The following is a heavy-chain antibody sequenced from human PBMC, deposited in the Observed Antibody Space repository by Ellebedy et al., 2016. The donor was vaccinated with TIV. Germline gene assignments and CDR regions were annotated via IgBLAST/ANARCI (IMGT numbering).Heavy chain of an antibody. J-gene: IGHJ4*02. V-gene: IGHV5-51*01. Sequence: PGGSLRLSCKGSGYSFTTYWIGWVRQMPGKGLEWMGMIYPGNSDTRYSPSFQGQVTISADKSIRTAYLQWSRLKASDTAMYYCATSRLGDYDYYYWGQGTLVTVTS. CDR2: IYPGNSDT. CDR1: GYSFTTYW. D-gene: IGHD3-16*01. CDR3: ATSRLGDYDYYY.